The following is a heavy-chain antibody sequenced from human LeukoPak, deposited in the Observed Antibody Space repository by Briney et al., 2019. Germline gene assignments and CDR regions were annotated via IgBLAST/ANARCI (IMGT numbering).Heavy chain of an antibody. D-gene: IGHD3-22*01. Sequence: GGSLRLSCAASGFTFSSYAMSWVRQAPGKGLEWVSAISGSGGSTYYADSVKGRFTISRDNSKNTLYLQMNSLRAEDTAVYYCATPTPTTYYYDSSGYYPVGSDYWGQGTLVTVSS. V-gene: IGHV3-23*01. CDR1: GFTFSSYA. CDR3: ATPTPTTYYYDSSGYYPVGSDY. CDR2: ISGSGGST. J-gene: IGHJ4*02.